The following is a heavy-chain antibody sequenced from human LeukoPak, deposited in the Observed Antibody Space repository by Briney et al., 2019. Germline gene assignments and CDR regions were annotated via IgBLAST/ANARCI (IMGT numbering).Heavy chain of an antibody. V-gene: IGHV3-21*04. CDR3: ANHDILTGSPSHYFDY. Sequence: GGSLRLSCAASGFTFSSYSMNWVRQAPGKGLEWVSSISSSSSYIYYADSVKGRFTISRDNAKNSLYLQMNSLRAEDTAVYYCANHDILTGSPSHYFDYWGQGTLVTVSS. D-gene: IGHD3-9*01. CDR2: ISSSSSYI. CDR1: GFTFSSYS. J-gene: IGHJ4*02.